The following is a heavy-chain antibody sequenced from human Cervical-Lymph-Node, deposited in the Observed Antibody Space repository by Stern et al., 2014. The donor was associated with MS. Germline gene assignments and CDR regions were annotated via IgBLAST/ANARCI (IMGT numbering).Heavy chain of an antibody. CDR3: ARDASSHYCDSGSSFDY. V-gene: IGHV4-59*13. CDR2: VFFSGTT. D-gene: IGHD3-10*01. J-gene: IGHJ4*02. Sequence: QVQLQESGPGLVKPSETLSLTCNVSGGSISGYYWTWIRQSPGRGLEWLGAVFFSGTTKYNPSLKSRVAISVDTFKNQFSLKLKSVTAADTAVYYCARDASSHYCDSGSSFDYWGQGTLVTVSS. CDR1: GGSISGYY.